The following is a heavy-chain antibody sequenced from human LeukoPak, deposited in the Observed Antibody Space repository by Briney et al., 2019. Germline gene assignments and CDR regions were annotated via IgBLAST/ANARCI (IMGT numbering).Heavy chain of an antibody. J-gene: IGHJ6*03. D-gene: IGHD2-2*01. CDR3: AKRISTSWNYYYMDV. CDR1: GFTFSSYA. V-gene: IGHV3-23*01. CDR2: VSGSGGST. Sequence: GGSLRLSCAASGFTFSSYAMGWVRQAPGKGLEWVSAVSGSGGSTYYADSVKGRFTISRDNSKNTLYLQMNSLRAEDTAVYYCAKRISTSWNYYYMDVWGKGTTVTVSS.